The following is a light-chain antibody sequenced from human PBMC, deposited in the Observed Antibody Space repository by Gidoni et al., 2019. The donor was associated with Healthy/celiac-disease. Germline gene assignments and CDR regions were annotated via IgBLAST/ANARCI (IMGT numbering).Light chain of an antibody. Sequence: EIVLTQSPATLSLSPGERATLSCRASQSVSRYLAWYQQKSGQAPRLLIYDASNRATGIPARFSGSGSGTDFTLTISSLEPEDFAVYYCQQRSNWPPLTFGGXTKVEIK. J-gene: IGKJ4*01. V-gene: IGKV3-11*01. CDR2: DAS. CDR1: QSVSRY. CDR3: QQRSNWPPLT.